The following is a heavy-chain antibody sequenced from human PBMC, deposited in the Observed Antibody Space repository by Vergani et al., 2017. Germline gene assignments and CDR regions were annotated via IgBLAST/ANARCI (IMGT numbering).Heavy chain of an antibody. CDR3: ARDRLKTGIAANDYYYYGMDV. D-gene: IGHD6-13*01. CDR2: INPSGGST. V-gene: IGHV1-46*01. CDR1: GYTFTSYY. J-gene: IGHJ6*02. Sequence: QVQLVQSGAEVKKPGASVKVSCKASGYTFTSYYMHWVRQAPGQGLEWMGIINPSGGSTSYAQKFQGRVTMTRDTSTSTVYMELSSLRSEDTAVYYCARDRLKTGIAANDYYYYGMDVWGQGTTVTVSS.